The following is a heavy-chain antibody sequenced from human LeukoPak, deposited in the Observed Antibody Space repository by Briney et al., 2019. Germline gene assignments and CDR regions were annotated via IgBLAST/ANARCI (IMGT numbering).Heavy chain of an antibody. J-gene: IGHJ4*02. CDR2: IYSSGST. V-gene: IGHV4-4*07. CDR1: GGSISSYY. CDR3: AKVIVGAGFDY. Sequence: SETLSLTCTVSGGSISSYYWSWIRQPAGKGLEWIGRIYSSGSTTYNPSLKSRVTISVDTSKNQFSLKLSSVTAADTAVYYCAKVIVGAGFDYWGQGTLVTVSS. D-gene: IGHD1-26*01.